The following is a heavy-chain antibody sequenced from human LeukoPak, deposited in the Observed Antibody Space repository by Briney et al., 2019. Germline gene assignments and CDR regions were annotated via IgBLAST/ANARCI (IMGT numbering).Heavy chain of an antibody. V-gene: IGHV4-34*01. Sequence: SETLSLTCAVYGGSFSGYYWSWIRQPPGKELEWIGEINHSGSTNYNPSLKSRVTISVETSKNQFSLKLSSVTAADTAVYYCARGVVVVTATTYNWFDPWGQGTLVTVSS. D-gene: IGHD2-21*02. CDR3: ARGVVVVTATTYNWFDP. J-gene: IGHJ5*02. CDR1: GGSFSGYY. CDR2: INHSGST.